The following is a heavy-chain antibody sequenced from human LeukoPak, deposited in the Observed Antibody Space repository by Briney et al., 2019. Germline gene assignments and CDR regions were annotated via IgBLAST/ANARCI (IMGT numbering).Heavy chain of an antibody. CDR2: ISSSSSYI. J-gene: IGHJ4*02. CDR3: ARADNWDRPFDY. CDR1: GFTFSSYS. V-gene: IGHV3-21*01. Sequence: GGSLRLSCAASGFTFSSYSMNWVRQAPGKGLEWVSSISSSSSYIYYADSVKGRFTISRDNAKDSLYLQMNSLRAEDTAVYYCARADNWDRPFDYWGQGTLVTVSS. D-gene: IGHD1-20*01.